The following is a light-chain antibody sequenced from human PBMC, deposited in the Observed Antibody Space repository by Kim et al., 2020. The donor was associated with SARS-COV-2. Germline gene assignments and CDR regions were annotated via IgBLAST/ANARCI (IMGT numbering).Light chain of an antibody. J-gene: IGLJ2*01. V-gene: IGLV3-21*04. CDR2: YDS. Sequence: SYELTQQTSVSVAPGKTARITCGGNNIGSKSVHWYQQKPGQAPVLVIYYDSDRPSGIPERFSGSNSGNTATLTISRVEAGDEADYYCQVWDSSSDHVVFGGGTQLTVL. CDR3: QVWDSSSDHVV. CDR1: NIGSKS.